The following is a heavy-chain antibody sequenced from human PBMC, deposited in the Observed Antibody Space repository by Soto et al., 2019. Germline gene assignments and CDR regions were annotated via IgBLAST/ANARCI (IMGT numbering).Heavy chain of an antibody. Sequence: SLRLCCAASGITFSSYGMHWVRQAPGKGLEWVAVISYDGSNKYYADSVKGRFTISRDNSKNTLYLQMNSLRAEDTAVYYCAKLSGYSGYDTYYFDYWGQGTLVTVSS. CDR2: ISYDGSNK. J-gene: IGHJ4*02. CDR3: AKLSGYSGYDTYYFDY. D-gene: IGHD5-12*01. CDR1: GITFSSYG. V-gene: IGHV3-30*18.